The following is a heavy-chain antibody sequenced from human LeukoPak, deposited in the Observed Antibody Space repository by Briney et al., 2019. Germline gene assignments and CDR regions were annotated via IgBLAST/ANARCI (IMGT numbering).Heavy chain of an antibody. D-gene: IGHD1-26*01. CDR3: ARLASGSYGPLTPFDY. CDR2: IYYSGST. V-gene: IGHV4-59*08. J-gene: IGHJ4*02. CDR1: GGSISSYY. Sequence: SETLSLTCTVSGGSISSYYWSWIRQPPGKGLEWIGDIYYSGSTDYNPSLKSRVTISVDTSKNQFSLRLSSVTAADTAVYYSARLASGSYGPLTPFDYWGQGTLVTVSS.